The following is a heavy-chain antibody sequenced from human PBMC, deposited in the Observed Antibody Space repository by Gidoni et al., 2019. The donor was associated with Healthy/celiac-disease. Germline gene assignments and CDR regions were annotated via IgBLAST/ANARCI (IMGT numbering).Heavy chain of an antibody. Sequence: QVQLQESGPVLVKPSETLSLACTVSGVSISTYYCSGIRQPPGKGLEWIGYIYYSGSTNYNPSLKSRVTISVDTYKNQFSLKLSSVTAADTAVYYCARQNDFWSGYYTGAWFDPWGQGTLVTVSS. D-gene: IGHD3-3*01. CDR1: GVSISTYY. V-gene: IGHV4-59*08. J-gene: IGHJ5*02. CDR3: ARQNDFWSGYYTGAWFDP. CDR2: IYYSGST.